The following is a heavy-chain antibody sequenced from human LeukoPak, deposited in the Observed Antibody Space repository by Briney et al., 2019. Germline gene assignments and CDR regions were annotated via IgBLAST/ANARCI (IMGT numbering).Heavy chain of an antibody. CDR3: AKDHGSWYVSELYFDY. Sequence: PGGSLTLSCAASGFTFSSYAMSWVRQAPGKGLECVSAINGSGGSTYYADSVKGRFTISRDNSKNTLYLQMNSLRAEDTAVYYCAKDHGSWYVSELYFDYWGQGTLVTVSS. J-gene: IGHJ4*02. CDR2: INGSGGST. V-gene: IGHV3-23*01. CDR1: GFTFSSYA. D-gene: IGHD6-13*01.